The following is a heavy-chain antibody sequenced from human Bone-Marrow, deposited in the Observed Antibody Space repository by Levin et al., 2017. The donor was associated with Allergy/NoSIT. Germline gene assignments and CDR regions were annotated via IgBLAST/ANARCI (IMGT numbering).Heavy chain of an antibody. CDR3: ARRAGPIHLWLMDY. Sequence: SETLSLTCTVSGGSISTYYWSWIRQPPGKGLEWIGYVYYSGSTNYNPSLKSRVTMSVDTSKNHFSLKLSSVTAADTALYYCARRAGPIHLWLMDYWGQGTLVTVSS. D-gene: IGHD5-18*01. CDR1: GGSISTYY. V-gene: IGHV4-59*08. CDR2: VYYSGST. J-gene: IGHJ4*02.